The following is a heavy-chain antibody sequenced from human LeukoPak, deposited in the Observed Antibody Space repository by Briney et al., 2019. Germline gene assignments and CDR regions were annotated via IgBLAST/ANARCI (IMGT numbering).Heavy chain of an antibody. CDR1: GFTFSSYS. CDR2: ISSSNSYI. D-gene: IGHD6-19*01. J-gene: IGHJ4*02. CDR3: AREEYSSGWALDY. Sequence: GGSLRLSCAASGFTFSSYSMNWVRQAPGKGLEWVSSISSSNSYIYYADSVKGRFTISRDNAKNSLYLQMKSLRAEDTAVYYCAREEYSSGWALDYWGQGTLVTVSS. V-gene: IGHV3-21*01.